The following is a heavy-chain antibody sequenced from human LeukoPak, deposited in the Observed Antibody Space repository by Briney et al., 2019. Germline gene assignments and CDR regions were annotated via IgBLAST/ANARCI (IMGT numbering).Heavy chain of an antibody. D-gene: IGHD3-3*01. CDR1: GFNFSSFW. CDR3: ARNTYYDFWSRHYGLDY. V-gene: IGHV3-7*01. Sequence: PGGSLRLSCAASGFNFSSFWMNWVRQVPGKGLEWVANIDQDGNDKYYVGSVKGRFTISRDNAKSSLYLKVKSLRAEDTAVYYCARNTYYDFWSRHYGLDYWGQGILVTVSS. J-gene: IGHJ4*02. CDR2: IDQDGNDK.